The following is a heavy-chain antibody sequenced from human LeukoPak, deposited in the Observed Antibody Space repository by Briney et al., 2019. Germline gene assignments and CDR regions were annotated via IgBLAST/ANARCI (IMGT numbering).Heavy chain of an antibody. V-gene: IGHV3-74*01. CDR3: ARDPYSGGYGDYYYYYMDL. J-gene: IGHJ6*03. CDR1: GFTFSSYW. D-gene: IGHD1-26*01. Sequence: GGSLRLSCAASGFTFSSYWMHWVRQAPGKGLVWVSRISSDGSHTFYADSVKGRFAMSRDNAKNTLYLQMNSLRAEDTAVYYCARDPYSGGYGDYYYYYMDLWGQGTTVTISS. CDR2: ISSDGSHT.